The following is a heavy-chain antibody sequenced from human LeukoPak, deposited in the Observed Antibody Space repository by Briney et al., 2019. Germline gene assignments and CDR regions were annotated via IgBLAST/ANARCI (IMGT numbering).Heavy chain of an antibody. CDR1: GFTFSSYG. V-gene: IGHV3-30*18. D-gene: IGHD3-10*01. J-gene: IGHJ4*02. Sequence: SGGSLRLSCAASGFTFSSYGMHWVRQAPGKGLEWVAVISYDGSNKYYADSVKGRFTISRDNSKNTLYLQMSSLRAEDTAVYYFAKDRGGGDYFDYWGQGTLVTVSS. CDR2: ISYDGSNK. CDR3: AKDRGGGDYFDY.